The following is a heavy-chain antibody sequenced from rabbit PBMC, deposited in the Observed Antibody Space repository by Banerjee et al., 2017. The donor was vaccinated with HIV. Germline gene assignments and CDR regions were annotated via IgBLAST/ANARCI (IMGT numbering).Heavy chain of an antibody. D-gene: IGHD6-1*01. Sequence: QEQLEESGGDLVEPEGSLTLTCTASGFTISNNYVMCWVRQAPGKGLEWIACIYGGSGVTYYASWAKGRFTISKTSSTTVTLQMTSLTAADTATYFCARRAYGYGYFNLWGPGTLVTVS. CDR3: ARRAYGYGYFNL. J-gene: IGHJ4*01. CDR2: IYGGSGVT. CDR1: GFTISNNYV. V-gene: IGHV1S45*01.